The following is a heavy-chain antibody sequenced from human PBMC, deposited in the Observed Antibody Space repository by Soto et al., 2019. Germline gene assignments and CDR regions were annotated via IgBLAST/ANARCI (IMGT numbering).Heavy chain of an antibody. Sequence: SETLSLTCTVSGASISRYYWSWIRQSPGKGLEWIGYLYNTGSTIYNPSLKSRVTISVDTSKNQFSLKMNSVTAADTAVYYCASALWGYCGAACYPLDVWGEGTTVTVS. D-gene: IGHD2-21*02. CDR2: LYNTGST. J-gene: IGHJ6*02. CDR3: ASALWGYCGAACYPLDV. CDR1: GASISRYY. V-gene: IGHV4-59*01.